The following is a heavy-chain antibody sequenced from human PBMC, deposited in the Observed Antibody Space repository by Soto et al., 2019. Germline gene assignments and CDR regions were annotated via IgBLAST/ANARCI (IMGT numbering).Heavy chain of an antibody. D-gene: IGHD2-8*01. J-gene: IGHJ4*02. CDR1: RYA. Sequence: RYAMSWVRLAPGEGLQWISGISGTGGRAYYADSLEGRFIISRDNSKNTLYLQMNSLRAEDTAVYYCAKDRECTTSNCDVMNYFDYWGQGTQVTVS. V-gene: IGHV3-23*01. CDR3: AKDRECTTSNCDVMNYFDY. CDR2: ISGTGGRA.